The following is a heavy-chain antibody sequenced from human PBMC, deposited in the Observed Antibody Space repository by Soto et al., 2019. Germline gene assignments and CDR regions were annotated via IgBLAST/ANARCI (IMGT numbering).Heavy chain of an antibody. D-gene: IGHD3-9*01. Sequence: QVQLVQSGAEVKKPGSSVKISCKTYGGTFGSDAVGWVRQAPGQGLVWVGGVIPALGGATYAERFQGRVTITADESTVTNYMELRSLISADTAVYYCARSKRTGYKHYFDFGGQGSLVTVSS. CDR1: GGTFGSDA. V-gene: IGHV1-69*01. CDR3: ARSKRTGYKHYFDF. CDR2: VIPALGGA. J-gene: IGHJ4*02.